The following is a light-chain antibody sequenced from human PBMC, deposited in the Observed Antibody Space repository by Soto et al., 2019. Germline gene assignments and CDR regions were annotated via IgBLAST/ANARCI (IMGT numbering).Light chain of an antibody. Sequence: QSALTQPASVSGSPGQSITISCTGTSSDVGSYNLVSWYQQHPGKAPKLMIYEGGKRPSGVSNRFSGSKSGNTASLTISGLQAEDEADYYCCSYAVSSTYVFGTGTQLTVL. CDR1: SSDVGSYNL. CDR2: EGG. J-gene: IGLJ7*01. CDR3: CSYAVSSTYV. V-gene: IGLV2-23*01.